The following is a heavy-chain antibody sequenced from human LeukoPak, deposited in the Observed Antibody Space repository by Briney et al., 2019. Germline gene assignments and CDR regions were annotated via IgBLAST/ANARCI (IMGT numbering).Heavy chain of an antibody. CDR2: INPSGGST. CDR1: GYTFTSYY. Sequence: ASVKVSCKASGYTFTSYYMHWVRQAPGQGLEWMGIINPSGGSTSYAQKFQGRVTMTRDTSTSTVYMELSSLRSEDTAVYYCARDGPPDIVVVPAAMLDAFDIWGQGTMVTVSS. CDR3: ARDGPPDIVVVPAAMLDAFDI. J-gene: IGHJ3*02. D-gene: IGHD2-2*01. V-gene: IGHV1-46*01.